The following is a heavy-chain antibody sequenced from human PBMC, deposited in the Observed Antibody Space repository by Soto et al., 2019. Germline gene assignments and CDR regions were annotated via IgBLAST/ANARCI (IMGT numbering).Heavy chain of an antibody. CDR1: GFSFGSYG. CDR3: ANAWRGGYYDMDV. CDR2: ISGSGDIT. Sequence: EVQVLESGGGLVQPGGSLRLSCAASGFSFGSYGMSWVRRAPGKGLEWVSVISGSGDITYYADSMQGRFTLSRDNSKNTLVLQMNSLRAEDTAVYYCANAWRGGYYDMDVWGQGTAVTVSS. V-gene: IGHV3-23*01. J-gene: IGHJ6*02. D-gene: IGHD3-3*01.